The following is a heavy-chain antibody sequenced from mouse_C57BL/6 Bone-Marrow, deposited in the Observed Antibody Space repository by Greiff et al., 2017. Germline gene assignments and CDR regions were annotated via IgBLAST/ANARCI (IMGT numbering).Heavy chain of an antibody. Sequence: QVHVKQSGAELVKPGASVKISCKASGYAFSSYWMNWVKQRPGKGLEWIGQIYPGDGDTNYNGKFKGKATLTADKSSSTAYMQLSSLTSEDSAVYFCAKGGRDHYYAMDYWGQGTSVTVSS. CDR1: GYAFSSYW. CDR2: IYPGDGDT. CDR3: AKGGRDHYYAMDY. V-gene: IGHV1-80*01. J-gene: IGHJ4*01. D-gene: IGHD3-3*01.